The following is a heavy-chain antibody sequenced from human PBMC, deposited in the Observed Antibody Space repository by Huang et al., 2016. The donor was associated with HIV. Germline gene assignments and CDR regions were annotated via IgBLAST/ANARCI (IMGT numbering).Heavy chain of an antibody. J-gene: IGHJ3*02. CDR3: ARGPDYYDSSGREAFDI. V-gene: IGHV4-34*01. Sequence: QVQLQQWGAGLLKPSETLSLTCAVYGGSFSGYYWRWLRQPPGKGLEWIGEINHSGSTNYNPSLKGRVTISGDTTKTHFSLKLNSVTAADTAVYYCARGPDYYDSSGREAFDIWGQGTMVTVSS. CDR2: INHSGST. CDR1: GGSFSGYY. D-gene: IGHD3-22*01.